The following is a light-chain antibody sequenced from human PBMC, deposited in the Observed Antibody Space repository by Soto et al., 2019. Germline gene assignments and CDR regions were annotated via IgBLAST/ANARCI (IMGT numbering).Light chain of an antibody. CDR1: QGISSY. Sequence: DIQLTQSPSFLSASVGDRVTITCRASQGISSYLAWYQQPPGKAPKLLIYGASTLQRGVSSRFSGSGSGTEFTLTISSLQPEDFAIYNCQHLNTYPRTFGQGTKLEVK. CDR2: GAS. J-gene: IGKJ2*01. CDR3: QHLNTYPRT. V-gene: IGKV1-9*01.